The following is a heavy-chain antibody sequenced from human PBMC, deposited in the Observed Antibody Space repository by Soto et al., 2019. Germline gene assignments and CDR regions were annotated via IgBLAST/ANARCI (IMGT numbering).Heavy chain of an antibody. Sequence: QVQLVQSGAEEKKPGASVKVSCKASGYTFTSYAIHWVRQAPGQRLEWMGWINAGNGNTKYSQKFQGRVTITRDISASTAYMELSSLKSEDTAVYYCARGDWWLFDYWGQGTLVTVSS. CDR2: INAGNGNT. D-gene: IGHD2-8*02. CDR1: GYTFTSYA. J-gene: IGHJ4*02. CDR3: ARGDWWLFDY. V-gene: IGHV1-3*05.